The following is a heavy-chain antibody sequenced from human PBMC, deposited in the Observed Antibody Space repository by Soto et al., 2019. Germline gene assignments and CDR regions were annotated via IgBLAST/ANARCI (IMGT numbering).Heavy chain of an antibody. J-gene: IGHJ6*02. CDR1: GFTYEDFA. V-gene: IGHV3-9*01. D-gene: IGHD5-18*01. CDR3: VKDFRRYTNGLDV. CDR2: ISWNSAST. Sequence: EVQLVESGGGLVEPGKSLRLSCVVSGFTYEDFAMHWVRQAPGKGLEWVSGISWNSASTGYADSVTGRFTISRDNAKNSLYLQMRNLTGDDTAMYYCVKDFRRYTNGLDVWGPRTSVTVSS.